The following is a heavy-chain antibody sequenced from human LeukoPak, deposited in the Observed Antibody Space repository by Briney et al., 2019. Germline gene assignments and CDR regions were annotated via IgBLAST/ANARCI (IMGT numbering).Heavy chain of an antibody. CDR3: ARDRTDGYSYGPFDY. CDR2: ISYDGSNK. CDR1: GFTFSSYA. J-gene: IGHJ4*02. D-gene: IGHD5-18*01. Sequence: GGSLRLSCAASGFTFSSYAMHWVRQAPGKGLEWVAVISYDGSNKYYADSVKGRFTISRDNSKNTLYLQMNSLRAEDTAVYYCARDRTDGYSYGPFDYWGQGTLVTVSS. V-gene: IGHV3-30*04.